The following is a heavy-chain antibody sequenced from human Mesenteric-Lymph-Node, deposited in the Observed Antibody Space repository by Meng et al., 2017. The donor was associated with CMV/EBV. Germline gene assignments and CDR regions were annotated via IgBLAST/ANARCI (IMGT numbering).Heavy chain of an antibody. CDR3: ARELGGGDYDFWSGYYTLYYYYGMDV. CDR2: INSDGSST. CDR1: GFTFSSYW. D-gene: IGHD3-3*01. J-gene: IGHJ6*02. V-gene: IGHV3-74*01. Sequence: GESLKISCAASGFTFSSYWMHWVRQAPEKGLVWVSRINSDGSSTSYADSVKGRFTISRDNAKNTLYLQMNSLRAEDTAVYYCARELGGGDYDFWSGYYTLYYYYGMDVWGQGTTVTVSS.